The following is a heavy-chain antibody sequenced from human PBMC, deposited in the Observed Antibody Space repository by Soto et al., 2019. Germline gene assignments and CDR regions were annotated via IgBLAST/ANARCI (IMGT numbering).Heavy chain of an antibody. CDR2: VHYSGST. CDR3: ARHQNWGWGDAFDL. Sequence: QVQLQESGPGLVKPSEILSLTCIVSGGSISSYYWSWIRQPPGKGLEWIGYVHYSGSTNYHPSLKRRVTXXVXTXXTPLSLKLSSVTAADTAVYYCARHQNWGWGDAFDLWGQGTMVTVSS. D-gene: IGHD3-16*01. J-gene: IGHJ3*01. CDR1: GGSISSYY. V-gene: IGHV4-59*01.